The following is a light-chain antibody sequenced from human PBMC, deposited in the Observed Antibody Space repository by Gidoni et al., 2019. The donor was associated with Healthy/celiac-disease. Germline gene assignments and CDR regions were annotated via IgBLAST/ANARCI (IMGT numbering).Light chain of an antibody. V-gene: IGKV3-20*01. CDR1: QSVSSSY. CDR2: GAS. Sequence: EILLTQSPGTLSLSPGERATLSCRASQSVSSSYLAWYQQKPGQAPRLLIYGASGRATGIPDRFSGSGSGTDFTLTISRLEPEDFAVYYCQQYGSSLRTFGQGTKVEIK. CDR3: QQYGSSLRT. J-gene: IGKJ1*01.